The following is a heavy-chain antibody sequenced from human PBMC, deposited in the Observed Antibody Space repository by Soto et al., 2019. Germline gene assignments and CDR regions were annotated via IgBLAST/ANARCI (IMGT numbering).Heavy chain of an antibody. CDR3: ARGGKPLNWFDP. CDR2: ISSSSSTI. V-gene: IGHV3-48*02. CDR1: GFTFSSYS. Sequence: EVQLVESGGGLVQPGGSLRLSCAASGFTFSSYSMNWVRQAPGKGLEWVSYISSSSSTIYYADSVKGRFTISRNNAKNSLYLQMNTLRDEDTAVYYCARGGKPLNWFDPWGQGTLVTVSS. J-gene: IGHJ5*02.